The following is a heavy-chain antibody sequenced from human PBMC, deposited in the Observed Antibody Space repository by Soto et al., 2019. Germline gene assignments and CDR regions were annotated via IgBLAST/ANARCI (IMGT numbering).Heavy chain of an antibody. CDR2: ISSGGSTI. Sequence: GGSLRLSCAASGFTFSSYGMHWVRQAQGKGLEWVSYISSGGSTIYYADSVKGRFTISRDNAKNSLYLQMNSLRAEDTAVYYCARGRKERGYHNWNWFDPWGQGTLVTVSS. J-gene: IGHJ5*02. CDR3: ARGRKERGYHNWNWFDP. CDR1: GFTFSSYG. D-gene: IGHD1-20*01. V-gene: IGHV3-48*04.